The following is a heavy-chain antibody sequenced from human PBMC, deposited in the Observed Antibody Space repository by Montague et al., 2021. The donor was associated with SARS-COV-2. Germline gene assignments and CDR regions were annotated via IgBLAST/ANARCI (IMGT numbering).Heavy chain of an antibody. Sequence: SETLSLTCTVSGDSISSSMKYRGWIRQPPGKGLEWIGIIFYSGVTYYSPSLKSRVTIFVDTSKNEFSLKLNSVTAADTAVYYCARVGCSSNSCNWFDPWGQGTLVTVSS. CDR3: ARVGCSSNSCNWFDP. D-gene: IGHD2-2*01. J-gene: IGHJ5*02. CDR2: IFYSGVT. V-gene: IGHV4-39*01. CDR1: GDSISSSMKY.